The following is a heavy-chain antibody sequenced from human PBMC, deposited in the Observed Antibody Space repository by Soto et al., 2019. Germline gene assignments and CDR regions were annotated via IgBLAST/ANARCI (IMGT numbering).Heavy chain of an antibody. CDR2: IYPGDSDT. CDR3: ARLNILTGYYSYYYYYGIDV. Sequence: GESLKISCKGSGYSFTSYWIGWVRQMPGKGLEWMGIIYPGDSDTRYSPSFQGQVTISADKSISTAYLQWSSLKASDTAMYYCARLNILTGYYSYYYYYGIDVWGQGTTVTVSS. CDR1: GYSFTSYW. V-gene: IGHV5-51*01. J-gene: IGHJ6*02. D-gene: IGHD3-9*01.